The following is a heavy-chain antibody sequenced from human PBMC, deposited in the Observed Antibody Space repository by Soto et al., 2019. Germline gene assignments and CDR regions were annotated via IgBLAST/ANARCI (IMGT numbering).Heavy chain of an antibody. D-gene: IGHD6-19*01. CDR3: ARDPGAGTVTHYYYYGMDV. CDR1: GFTFSSYG. CDR2: IWYDVSNK. V-gene: IGHV3-33*01. J-gene: IGHJ6*02. Sequence: GGSLRLSCAASGFTFSSYGMHWVRQAPGKGLEWVAVIWYDVSNKYYADSVKGRFTISRDNSKNTLYLQMNSLRAEDTAVYYCARDPGAGTVTHYYYYGMDVCGQGTNVTVSS.